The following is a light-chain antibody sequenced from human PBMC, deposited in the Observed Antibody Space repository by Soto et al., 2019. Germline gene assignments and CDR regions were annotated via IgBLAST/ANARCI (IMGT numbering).Light chain of an antibody. CDR3: SSYAGSNPYV. CDR1: SSDIGTYNY. Sequence: QSALTHPPSASGSPWQSVTISCTGTSSDIGTYNYVSWYQQHPGKAPKVLIYEVTKRPSGVPDRFSGSKSGNTASLTVSGLQAEDEADYYCSSYAGSNPYVFGTGTKVTVL. CDR2: EVT. J-gene: IGLJ1*01. V-gene: IGLV2-8*01.